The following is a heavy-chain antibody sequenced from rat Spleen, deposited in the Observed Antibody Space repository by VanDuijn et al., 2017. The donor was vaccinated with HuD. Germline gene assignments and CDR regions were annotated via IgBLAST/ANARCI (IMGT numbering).Heavy chain of an antibody. CDR1: GFTFSNYG. Sequence: EVQLVESGGGLVQPGRSLKLSCAASGFTFSNYGMAWVRQAPTKGLEWVATISYDGSSTYYRDSVKGRFTIPRDNAKNPQYLQLDSMRSEDTATYYCTREGDIRASYVMDAWGQGTSVTVSS. CDR2: ISYDGSST. J-gene: IGHJ4*01. D-gene: IGHD1-5*01. V-gene: IGHV5-29*01. CDR3: TREGDIRASYVMDA.